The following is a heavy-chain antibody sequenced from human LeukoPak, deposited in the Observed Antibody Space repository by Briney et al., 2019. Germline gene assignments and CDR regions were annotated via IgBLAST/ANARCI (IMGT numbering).Heavy chain of an antibody. V-gene: IGHV3-23*01. CDR1: GFTFRNYA. D-gene: IGHD6-6*01. Sequence: PGGSLRLSCAASGFTFRNYAMGWVRQAPGKGLEWVSTISGSGGSTYYADSVKGRFTISRDNSKNTLYLQMNSLRDEDTAVYYCASGRGIENSSPLDYWGQGTLVTVSS. CDR3: ASGRGIENSSPLDY. J-gene: IGHJ4*02. CDR2: ISGSGGST.